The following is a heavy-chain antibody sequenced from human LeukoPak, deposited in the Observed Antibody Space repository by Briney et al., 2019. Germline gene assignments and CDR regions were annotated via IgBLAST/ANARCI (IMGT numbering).Heavy chain of an antibody. CDR1: GFSLTNFA. CDR2: IIGSNGDT. J-gene: IGHJ4*02. CDR3: AKGAYDYIEMGYFDY. Sequence: GGSLRLSCAASGFSLTNFAMSWVRQAPGKGLEWVSLIIGSNGDTFYADSVKGRFTISRDNSKNRLYLQMNSLRAEDTALYYCAKGAYDYIEMGYFDYWGQGTLVTVSS. D-gene: IGHD5-12*01. V-gene: IGHV3-23*01.